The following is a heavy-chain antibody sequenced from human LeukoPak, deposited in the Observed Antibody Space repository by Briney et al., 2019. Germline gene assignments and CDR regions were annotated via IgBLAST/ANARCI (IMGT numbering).Heavy chain of an antibody. D-gene: IGHD5-18*01. V-gene: IGHV3-30*02. J-gene: IGHJ3*02. CDR1: GFTFSSYG. Sequence: GGSLRLSCAASGFTFSSYGMHWVRQAPGKGLEWVAFIRYDGSNKYYADSVKGRFTISRDNSKNTLYLQMNSLRAEDTAVYYCAKVGSGLWRTGAFDIWGQGTMVTVSS. CDR3: AKVGSGLWRTGAFDI. CDR2: IRYDGSNK.